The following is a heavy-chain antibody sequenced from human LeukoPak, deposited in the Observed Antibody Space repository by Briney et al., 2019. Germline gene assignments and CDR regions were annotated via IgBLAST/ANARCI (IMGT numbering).Heavy chain of an antibody. Sequence: PSETLSLTCAVYGGSFSGYYWSWIRQPPGKGPEWIGEINHSGSTNYNPSLKSRVTISVDTSKNQFSLKLGSVTAADTAVYYCATGYSSSLFDYWGQGTLVTVSS. CDR1: GGSFSGYY. CDR3: ATGYSSSLFDY. J-gene: IGHJ4*02. V-gene: IGHV4-34*01. D-gene: IGHD6-13*01. CDR2: INHSGST.